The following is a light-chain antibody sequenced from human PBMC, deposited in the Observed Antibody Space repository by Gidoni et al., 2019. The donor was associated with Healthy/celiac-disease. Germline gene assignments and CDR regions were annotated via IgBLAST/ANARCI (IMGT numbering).Light chain of an antibody. V-gene: IGLV2-23*02. CDR2: EVS. Sequence: QSALTQPASVSGSPGQSITISCTGTSSDVGSYNLVSWYQQHPGKAPKLMIYEVSKRPSGVSSRFSGSKSGNTASLTISGLQAEDEADYYCCSYAGSSTFHYVFGTGTKVTVL. CDR1: SSDVGSYNL. J-gene: IGLJ1*01. CDR3: CSYAGSSTFHYV.